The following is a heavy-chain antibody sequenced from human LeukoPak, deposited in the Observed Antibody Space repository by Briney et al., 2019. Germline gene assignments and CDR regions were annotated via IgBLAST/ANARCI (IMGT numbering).Heavy chain of an antibody. Sequence: PSETLSLTCIVSGGSISSYYWSWIPQPPGKGLEWIGYIYYSGSTNYNPSLKSRVTISVDTSKNQFSLKLSSVTAADTAVYYCARQAADTIFGVVTNAPHWFDPWGQGTLVTVSS. V-gene: IGHV4-59*08. CDR3: ARQAADTIFGVVTNAPHWFDP. CDR1: GGSISSYY. D-gene: IGHD3-3*01. CDR2: IYYSGST. J-gene: IGHJ5*02.